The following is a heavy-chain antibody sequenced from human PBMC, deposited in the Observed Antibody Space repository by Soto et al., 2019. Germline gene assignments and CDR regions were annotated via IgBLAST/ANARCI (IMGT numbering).Heavy chain of an antibody. D-gene: IGHD6-6*01. CDR1: GFTFSSYG. CDR3: AKTKYSSSRTSYYYXMDV. V-gene: IGHV3-30*18. CDR2: ISYDGSNK. Sequence: GSLRLSCAASGFTFSSYGLHWVRQAPGKGLEWVAVISYDGSNKYYADSVKGRFTISRDNSKNTLYLQMNSLRAEDTAVYYCAKTKYSSSRTSYYYXMDVWGKRTTVTVSS. J-gene: IGHJ6*03.